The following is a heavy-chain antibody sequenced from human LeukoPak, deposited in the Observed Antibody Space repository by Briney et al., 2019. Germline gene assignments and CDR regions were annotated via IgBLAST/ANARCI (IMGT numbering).Heavy chain of an antibody. V-gene: IGHV3-23*01. CDR2: VSGSGGTT. Sequence: TGGSLRLSCAASGFTFSSYAMGWVRQAPGKGLEWVSAVSGSGGTTYYVDSVKGRFTISRDNSKNTLYLQMNSLRAEDTAVYYCAKSRFYYDSTGYTLDHWGQGTLVTVSS. CDR3: AKSRFYYDSTGYTLDH. J-gene: IGHJ4*02. D-gene: IGHD3-22*01. CDR1: GFTFSSYA.